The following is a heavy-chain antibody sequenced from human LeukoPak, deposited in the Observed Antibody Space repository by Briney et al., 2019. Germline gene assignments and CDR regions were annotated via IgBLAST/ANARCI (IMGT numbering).Heavy chain of an antibody. CDR3: AKTPTAYNRGWLDY. J-gene: IGHJ4*02. CDR1: GFTFSDYY. Sequence: GGSLRLSCAASGFTFSDYYMSWIRQAPGKGLEWVSGISGSGSSTYYADSVKGRFTISRHNSKNTLYLQMNSLRAEDTAVYYCAKTPTAYNRGWLDYWGQGTLVTVSS. V-gene: IGHV3-23*01. D-gene: IGHD6-19*01. CDR2: ISGSGSST.